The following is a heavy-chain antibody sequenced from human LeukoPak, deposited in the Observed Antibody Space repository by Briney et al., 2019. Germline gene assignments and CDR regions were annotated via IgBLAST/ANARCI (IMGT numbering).Heavy chain of an antibody. CDR3: ARDLGSSSWYGGAFDI. Sequence: SETLSLTCTVSGDSMRSYFWSWIRQPAGKGLEWIGRIYTSGSTNYNPSLKSRVTISVDTSKNQFSLKLSSVTAADTAVYYCARDLGSSSWYGGAFDIWGQGTMVTVSS. CDR1: GDSMRSYF. D-gene: IGHD6-13*01. CDR2: IYTSGST. J-gene: IGHJ3*02. V-gene: IGHV4-4*07.